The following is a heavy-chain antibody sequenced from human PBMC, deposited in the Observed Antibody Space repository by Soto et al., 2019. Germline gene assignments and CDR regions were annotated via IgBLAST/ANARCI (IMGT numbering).Heavy chain of an antibody. V-gene: IGHV4-4*02. CDR1: GASISSTYW. J-gene: IGHJ5*02. D-gene: IGHD2-21*02. CDR2: IYHTGST. Sequence: QVQLRESGPGLVKPSGTLSLTCVVSGASISSTYWWSWVRQPPGKGLEWIGEIYHTGSTKYNPSLKSRGTISIDKSNNDFSLKLNSVTAADTAVYYCATLPPRIEVVVTPIPTWGQGILVTVSS. CDR3: ATLPPRIEVVVTPIPT.